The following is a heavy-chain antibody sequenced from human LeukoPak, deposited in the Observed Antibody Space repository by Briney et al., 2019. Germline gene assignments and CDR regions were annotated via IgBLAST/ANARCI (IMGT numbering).Heavy chain of an antibody. CDR1: GYTFTSYG. CDR3: AVGLAGTFVDY. Sequence: GASVKVSCTASGYTFTSYGISWVRQAPGQGLEWMGWISAYNGNTNYAQKLQGRVTMTTDTSTSTAYMELRSLRSDATAVYYCAVGLAGTFVDYWGQGTLVTVSS. J-gene: IGHJ4*02. D-gene: IGHD6-13*01. CDR2: ISAYNGNT. V-gene: IGHV1-18*04.